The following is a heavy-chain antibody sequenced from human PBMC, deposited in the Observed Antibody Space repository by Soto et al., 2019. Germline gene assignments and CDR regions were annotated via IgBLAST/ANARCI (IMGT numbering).Heavy chain of an antibody. CDR3: GRTKDYVYGVGV. CDR1: GTSISSSQW. V-gene: IGHV4-4*02. CDR2: IYHNERT. J-gene: IGHJ6*02. Sequence: QVQLQESGPGLVKPSGTLSLTCAVSGTSISSSQWWSWVRQPPGKGLEWIGEIYHNERTNYNPSLXSCXTMALDKSKNQVSLKLRSVTAADTATYYCGRTKDYVYGVGVWGQGTTVTVSS.